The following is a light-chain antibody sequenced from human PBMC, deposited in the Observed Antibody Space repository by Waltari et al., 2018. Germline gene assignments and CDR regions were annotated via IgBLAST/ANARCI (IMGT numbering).Light chain of an antibody. V-gene: IGLV2-11*01. CDR1: SSDVGGYNY. Sequence: QSALTQPRSVSGSPGQSVTISCTGTSSDVGGYNYVPWYQQPPGKAPKLMIYDVSTRPSWGPYRFSGSKSGNSASLTISGLQAEDEADYYCCSYAGSYYVFGTGTKVTVL. CDR2: DVS. J-gene: IGLJ1*01. CDR3: CSYAGSYYV.